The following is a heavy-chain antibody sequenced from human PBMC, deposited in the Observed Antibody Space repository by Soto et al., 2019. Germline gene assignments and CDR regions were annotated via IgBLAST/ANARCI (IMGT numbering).Heavy chain of an antibody. CDR2: IYPADSDT. D-gene: IGHD1-1*01. J-gene: IGHJ4*02. Sequence: PGGSLKSSCKGSGCGFTSYWIAWVRQMPGKGLEWMGAIYPADSDTRYSPSFQGQVTISADKSTSTAYLQWSSLKPSDNAIYYCGRRTGGNFFDYWGQGTQVTVSS. CDR1: GCGFTSYW. V-gene: IGHV5-51*01. CDR3: GRRTGGNFFDY.